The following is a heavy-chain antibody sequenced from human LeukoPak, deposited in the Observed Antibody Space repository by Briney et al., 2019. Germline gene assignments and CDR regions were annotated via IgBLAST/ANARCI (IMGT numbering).Heavy chain of an antibody. CDR3: ARGYYGSGSYRGGYFDF. CDR1: GFTFSDYW. J-gene: IGHJ4*02. CDR2: IKHDGSEK. Sequence: GGSLRLSCAASGFTFSDYWMTWVRQAPGKGLEWVANIKHDGSEKHYVDSVKGRFTISRDNAKKSLCPQMNSLRAEDTAVYYCARGYYGSGSYRGGYFDFWGQGTLVTVSS. D-gene: IGHD3-10*01. V-gene: IGHV3-7*01.